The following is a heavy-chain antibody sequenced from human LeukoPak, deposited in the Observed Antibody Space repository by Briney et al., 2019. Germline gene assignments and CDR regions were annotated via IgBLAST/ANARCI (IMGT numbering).Heavy chain of an antibody. CDR1: GFTSSSYS. CDR3: ARVSTRYGGDAFDI. Sequence: GGSLRLSCAASGFTSSSYSMNWVRQAPGKGLEWVSSISSSSSYIYYADSVKGRFTISRDNAKNSLYLQMNSLRAEDTAVYYCARVSTRYGGDAFDIWGQGTMVTVSS. J-gene: IGHJ3*02. V-gene: IGHV3-21*01. D-gene: IGHD4-23*01. CDR2: ISSSSSYI.